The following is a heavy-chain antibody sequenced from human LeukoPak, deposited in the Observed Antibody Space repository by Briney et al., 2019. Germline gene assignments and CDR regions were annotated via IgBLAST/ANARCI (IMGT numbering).Heavy chain of an antibody. CDR2: IYYSGST. Sequence: SETLSLTCTVSGGSISSGDYYWSWIRQPPGKGLEWIGYIYYSGSTYHNPSLKSRVTISVDTSKNQFSLKLSSVTAADTAVYYCAREDGDSNWFDPWGQGTLVTVSS. V-gene: IGHV4-30-4*01. D-gene: IGHD4-17*01. CDR3: AREDGDSNWFDP. CDR1: GGSISSGDYY. J-gene: IGHJ5*02.